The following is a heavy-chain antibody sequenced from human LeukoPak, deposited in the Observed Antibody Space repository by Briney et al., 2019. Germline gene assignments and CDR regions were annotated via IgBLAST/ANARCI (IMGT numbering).Heavy chain of an antibody. CDR3: ARDRSYYDSSGYPDAFDI. Sequence: PGRSLRLSCAASGFTFSSYGMHWVRQAPGKGLEWVAVIWYDGSNKYYADSVKGRFTISRDNSKNTLYLQMNSLRAEDTAVYYCARDRSYYDSSGYPDAFDIWGQGTMVTVSS. J-gene: IGHJ3*02. D-gene: IGHD3-22*01. CDR2: IWYDGSNK. CDR1: GFTFSSYG. V-gene: IGHV3-33*01.